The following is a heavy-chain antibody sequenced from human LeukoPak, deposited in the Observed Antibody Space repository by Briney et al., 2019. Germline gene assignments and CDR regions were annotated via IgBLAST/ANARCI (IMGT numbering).Heavy chain of an antibody. CDR1: GFTFSIYW. Sequence: PGGSLRLSCAASGFTFSIYWMHWVRQAPGKGLEWVSHINSEGSSTSYAYSVKGRFTISMDNAKNTLYLQMNSLRAEDTVVYYCVRLRWDTAMGFDYWGPGSLVTVSS. D-gene: IGHD5-18*01. J-gene: IGHJ4*02. CDR3: VRLRWDTAMGFDY. V-gene: IGHV3-74*01. CDR2: INSEGSST.